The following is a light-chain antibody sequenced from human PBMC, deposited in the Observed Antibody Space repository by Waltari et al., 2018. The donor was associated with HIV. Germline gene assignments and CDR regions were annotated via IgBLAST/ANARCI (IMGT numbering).Light chain of an antibody. CDR3: QTWGAGTVV. V-gene: IGLV4-69*01. CDR2: LNSDGSH. Sequence: QLVLTQSPSASASLGASVKLTCTLSSAHSTYAIAWHQQQPDQGPHYLMKLNSDGSHRKGDGIPDRFSGSGSGAERYLTNSNVQSEDEGIYYCQTWGAGTVVFGGGTKLSVL. J-gene: IGLJ2*01. CDR1: SAHSTYA.